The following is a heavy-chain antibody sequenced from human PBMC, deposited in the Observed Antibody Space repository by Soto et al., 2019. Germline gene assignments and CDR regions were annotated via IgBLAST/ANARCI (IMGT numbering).Heavy chain of an antibody. CDR3: ARGDIVLVPASEGNWFDP. CDR2: INPDAGAT. CDR1: AYSLPNYH. Sequence: ASVKVSCKASAYSLPNYHIRWVRQAPGQGLEWMGLINPDAGATNYAQRFQGRLRLTRDTSTSTVYMELRSLRLDDAAVYFCARGDIVLVPASEGNWFDPWGQGTLVTVSS. J-gene: IGHJ5*02. D-gene: IGHD2-2*01. V-gene: IGHV1-46*01.